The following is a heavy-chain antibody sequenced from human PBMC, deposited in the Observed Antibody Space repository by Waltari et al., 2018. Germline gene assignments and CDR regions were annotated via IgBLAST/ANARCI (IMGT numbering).Heavy chain of an antibody. CDR3: ARYSSGYKGRRFDY. Sequence: QVQLQQWGAGLLKPSETLSLTFAVYGGSFSGYYWSWLRQPPGKGLEWIGEINHSGSTNYNPSLKSRVTISVDTSKNQFSLKLSSVTAADTAVYYCARYSSGYKGRRFDYWGQGTLVTVSS. CDR1: GGSFSGYY. CDR2: INHSGST. J-gene: IGHJ4*02. V-gene: IGHV4-34*01. D-gene: IGHD3-22*01.